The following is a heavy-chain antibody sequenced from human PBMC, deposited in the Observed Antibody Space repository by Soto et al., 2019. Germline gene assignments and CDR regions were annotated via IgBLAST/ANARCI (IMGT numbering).Heavy chain of an antibody. CDR1: GYTLTELS. Sequence: ASVKVSCKVSGYTLTELSMHWVRQAPGKGLEWMGGFDPEDGETIYAQKFQGRVTITRDTSASTAYMELSSLRSEDTAVYYCARGLPLAADYWGQGTLVTVSS. J-gene: IGHJ4*02. CDR3: ARGLPLAADY. CDR2: FDPEDGET. V-gene: IGHV1-24*01.